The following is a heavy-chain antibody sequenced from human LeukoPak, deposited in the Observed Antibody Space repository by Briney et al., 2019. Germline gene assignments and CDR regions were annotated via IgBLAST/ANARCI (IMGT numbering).Heavy chain of an antibody. Sequence: GGSLRLSCAASGFTFSSYWMNWVRQAPGKGLVWVSRIASDGSSTTYADSVKGRFSISRDNSKNTLYLQMNSLRAEDTAVYYCAKVSSPEADTISYFDYWGQGTLVTVSS. CDR2: IASDGSST. CDR3: AKVSSPEADTISYFDY. D-gene: IGHD1-14*01. V-gene: IGHV3-74*01. CDR1: GFTFSSYW. J-gene: IGHJ4*02.